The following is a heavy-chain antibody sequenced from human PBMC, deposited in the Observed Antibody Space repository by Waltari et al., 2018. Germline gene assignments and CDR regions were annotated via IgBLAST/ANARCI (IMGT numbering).Heavy chain of an antibody. J-gene: IGHJ4*02. D-gene: IGHD6-19*01. V-gene: IGHV3-30*04. Sequence: QVYLVESGGGVVQPGTSLRLSCAASGFPFSNYAMHWVRQAPGKGLAWVAILSYDGNSKYYADSVKCRVTISRDNSKNTVFLQMKNLRPEDTAVFYCARDVAWAGIRYIDSWGQGTVVTVSS. CDR3: ARDVAWAGIRYIDS. CDR1: GFPFSNYA. CDR2: LSYDGNSK.